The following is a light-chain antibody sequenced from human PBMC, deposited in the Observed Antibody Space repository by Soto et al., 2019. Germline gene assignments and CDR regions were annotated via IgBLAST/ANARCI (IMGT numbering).Light chain of an antibody. CDR3: SSYTSSSLYV. Sequence: QSALTQPASVSGSPGQSITISCTGTSSDVGGYNYVSWYQQRPGKAPKVMIYDVGNRPSGVSNRFSGSKSGNTASLTISGLQAEDEADYYCSSYTSSSLYVFGTGTKLTVL. CDR1: SSDVGGYNY. V-gene: IGLV2-14*01. J-gene: IGLJ1*01. CDR2: DVG.